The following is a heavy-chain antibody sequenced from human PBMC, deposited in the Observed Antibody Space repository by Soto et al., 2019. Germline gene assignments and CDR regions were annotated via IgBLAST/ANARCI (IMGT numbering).Heavy chain of an antibody. J-gene: IGHJ3*02. CDR1: GGSISSSNW. CDR3: AIITVPKSKAFDI. V-gene: IGHV4-4*02. D-gene: IGHD4-17*01. Sequence: QVQLQESGPGLVKPSGTLSLTCAVSGGSISSSNWWSWVRQPPGKGLEWIGEIYHSGSTNYNPPPKGRVXTSPDXXKNPFSLELSSVTAADTAVYYCAIITVPKSKAFDIWGQGTMVTVSS. CDR2: IYHSGST.